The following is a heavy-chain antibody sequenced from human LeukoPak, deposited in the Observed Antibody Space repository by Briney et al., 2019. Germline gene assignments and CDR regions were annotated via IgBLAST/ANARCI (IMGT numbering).Heavy chain of an antibody. Sequence: SETLSLTCTVSGGSISSSSYYWGWIRQPPGKGLEWIGSIYYSGSTYYNPSLKSRVTISVDTSKNQFSLKLSSVTAADTAVYYCAREGIGGSYLVYWGQGTLVTVSS. V-gene: IGHV4-39*07. CDR2: IYYSGST. CDR1: GGSISSSSYY. D-gene: IGHD1-26*01. J-gene: IGHJ4*02. CDR3: AREGIGGSYLVY.